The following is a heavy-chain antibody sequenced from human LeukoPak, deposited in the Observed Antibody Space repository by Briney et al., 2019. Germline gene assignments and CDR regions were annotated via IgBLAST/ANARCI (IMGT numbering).Heavy chain of an antibody. CDR1: GGSISSGIYY. D-gene: IGHD2-2*01. Sequence: SETLSLTCSVSGGSISSGIYYWSWLRQSAEKGLEWIGRISTSGDTNYNPSLKSRVTISIDMSKSQFSLKLSSVSAADTAVYFCARAEDGCNSASCYGHWGQGTLVTVSS. V-gene: IGHV4-61*02. J-gene: IGHJ4*02. CDR2: ISTSGDT. CDR3: ARAEDGCNSASCYGH.